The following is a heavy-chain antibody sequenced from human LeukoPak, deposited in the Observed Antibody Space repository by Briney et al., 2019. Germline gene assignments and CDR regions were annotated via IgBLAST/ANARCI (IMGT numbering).Heavy chain of an antibody. CDR1: VNNPDVFG. Sequence: GGSLRLSRTYSVNNPDVFGMRWVPHASQKGLEWVAGINWDGGATAYADSVKGRFTITRDHAKNSLLLQMKSLRAEDTGLYFCARDLSSSWYSLGYWGQGILVTVSS. J-gene: IGHJ4*02. V-gene: IGHV3-20*04. D-gene: IGHD6-13*01. CDR3: ARDLSSSWYSLGY. CDR2: INWDGGAT.